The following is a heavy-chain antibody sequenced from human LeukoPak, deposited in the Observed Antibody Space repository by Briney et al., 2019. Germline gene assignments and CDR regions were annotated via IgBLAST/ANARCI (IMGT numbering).Heavy chain of an antibody. CDR3: ARSASSSWPNYYYYGMDV. J-gene: IGHJ6*02. V-gene: IGHV1-8*01. D-gene: IGHD6-13*01. CDR1: GCTFTSHD. CDR2: MNPNSGNT. Sequence: ASVKVSCKASGCTFTSHDINWVRQATGQGLEWVGWMNPNSGNTGYAQKFQGRVTMTRNTSISTAYMELSSLRSEDTAVYYCARSASSSWPNYYYYGMDVWGQGTTVTVSS.